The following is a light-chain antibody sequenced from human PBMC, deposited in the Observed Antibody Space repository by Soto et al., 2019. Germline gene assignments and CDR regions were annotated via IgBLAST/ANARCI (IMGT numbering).Light chain of an antibody. CDR3: SSYAGSSNV. V-gene: IGLV2-8*01. J-gene: IGLJ1*01. CDR2: EVN. CDR1: SSDVGGYNY. Sequence: QSALTQPPSASGSPGPSVAISCTGTSSDVGGYNYVSWYQQHPGKAPKLMIYEVNKRPSGVPDRFSGSKCGNTASLTVSGLQAEDEADYYCSSYAGSSNVFGTGTKVTVL.